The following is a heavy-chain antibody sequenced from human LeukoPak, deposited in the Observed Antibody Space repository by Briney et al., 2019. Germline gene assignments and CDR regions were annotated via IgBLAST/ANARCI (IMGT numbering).Heavy chain of an antibody. Sequence: SETLSLTCTASGCSISSYYLSWIRQPPGKGLEWIGYIYYSGSTNYNPSLKSRVTISVDTSKNQFSLKLSSVTAADTAVYYCARRDRFLEWAISPWGQGTLVTVSS. J-gene: IGHJ5*02. CDR1: GCSISSYY. V-gene: IGHV4-59*01. CDR3: ARRDRFLEWAISP. CDR2: IYYSGST. D-gene: IGHD3-3*01.